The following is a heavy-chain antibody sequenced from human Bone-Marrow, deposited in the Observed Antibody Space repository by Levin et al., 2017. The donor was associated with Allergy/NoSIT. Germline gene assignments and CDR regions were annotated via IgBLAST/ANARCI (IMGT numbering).Heavy chain of an antibody. CDR2: IYPGDSDT. Sequence: GESLKISCQTSGYTFTSYWIGWVRQMSGRGLEWMAIIYPGDSDTTYSPSFHGRVTISADKSTKTAYLQWTRLRAPDTAIYYCARVIHYTSDRFYFDNWGQGTLVTVSS. J-gene: IGHJ4*02. V-gene: IGHV5-51*01. CDR3: ARVIHYTSDRFYFDN. CDR1: GYTFTSYW. D-gene: IGHD2-2*02.